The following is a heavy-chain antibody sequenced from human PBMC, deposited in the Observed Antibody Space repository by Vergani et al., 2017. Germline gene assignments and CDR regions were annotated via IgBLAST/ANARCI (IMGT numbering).Heavy chain of an antibody. Sequence: VQLVESGGGVVQPGRSLRLSCAASGFTFSSYGMHWVRQASGKGLEWVGRIRSKANSYATAYAASVKGRFTISRDNSKNTLYLQMNSLRAEDTAVYYCAKVPEMAPNWFDPWGQGTLVTVSS. J-gene: IGHJ5*02. CDR1: GFTFSSYG. V-gene: IGHV3-73*01. CDR2: IRSKANSYAT. D-gene: IGHD5-24*01. CDR3: AKVPEMAPNWFDP.